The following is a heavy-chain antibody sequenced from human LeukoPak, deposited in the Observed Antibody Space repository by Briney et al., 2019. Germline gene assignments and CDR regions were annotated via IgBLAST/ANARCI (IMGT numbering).Heavy chain of an antibody. Sequence: GESLQISCKGSGYNFTSYWIGWVRQLPGKGLEWMGIIYPGDSDTRYSPSFQGQVTISADKSISTAYLQWSSLKSSDTAMYYCARTSRVDTAMVRYWGQGTLVTVSS. J-gene: IGHJ4*02. CDR1: GYNFTSYW. CDR3: ARTSRVDTAMVRY. CDR2: IYPGDSDT. V-gene: IGHV5-51*01. D-gene: IGHD5-18*01.